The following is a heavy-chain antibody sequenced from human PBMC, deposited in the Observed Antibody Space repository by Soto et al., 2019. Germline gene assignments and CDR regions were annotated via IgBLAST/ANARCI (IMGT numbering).Heavy chain of an antibody. CDR3: AYRGPSMIVADRIED. J-gene: IGHJ4*02. V-gene: IGHV1-69*01. CDR1: GGSFSSYV. CDR2: ILPLFGTT. D-gene: IGHD3-22*01. Sequence: QVQLVQSGAAVKKPGSSVKVSCKASGGSFSSYVMNWVRQAPGQGLEWMGGILPLFGTTNYAQQLRGRVTITADESTSTAYMELTGLRSEDTAFYYCAYRGPSMIVADRIEDWGQGTLVTVSS.